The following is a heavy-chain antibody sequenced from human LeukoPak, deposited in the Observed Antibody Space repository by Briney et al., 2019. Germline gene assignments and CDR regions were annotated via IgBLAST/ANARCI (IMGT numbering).Heavy chain of an antibody. CDR2: ISGSGGST. Sequence: TGGSLRLSCAASGFTFSSYAMSWVRQAPGKGLEWVSAISGSGGSTYYADSVKGRFTISRDNSKNTLFLQMNSLRAEDTAVYYCARGYSVYDLYFDYWGQGTLVTVSS. CDR1: GFTFSSYA. CDR3: ARGYSVYDLYFDY. D-gene: IGHD5/OR15-5a*01. J-gene: IGHJ4*02. V-gene: IGHV3-23*01.